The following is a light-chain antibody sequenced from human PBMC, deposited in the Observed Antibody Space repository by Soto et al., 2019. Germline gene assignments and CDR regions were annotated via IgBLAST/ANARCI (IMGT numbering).Light chain of an antibody. CDR3: CSYPGSHTWV. J-gene: IGLJ3*02. CDR1: NSDIGNYNY. CDR2: DVS. Sequence: QSALTQPRSVSGSPGQSVTISCTGTNSDIGNYNYIFWYQQHPGKAPKVMIYDVSKRPSGVPDRFSGSKSCNTAYLTISGLQAEDEADYYCCSYPGSHTWVFGGGTKLTVL. V-gene: IGLV2-11*01.